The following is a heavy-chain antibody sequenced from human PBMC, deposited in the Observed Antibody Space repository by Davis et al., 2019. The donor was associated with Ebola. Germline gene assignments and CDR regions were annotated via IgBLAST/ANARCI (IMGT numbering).Heavy chain of an antibody. CDR2: IKQDGSEK. J-gene: IGHJ4*02. CDR3: TRVRWLQLKYYFDS. D-gene: IGHD5-24*01. CDR1: GFTFSSYW. Sequence: GESLKISCAASGFTFSSYWMSWVHQAPGKGLEWVANIKQDGSEKYYVDSVKGRFTISRDNAKNSLSLQMNSLRAEDTAVYYCTRVRWLQLKYYFDSWGQGTLVTVSS. V-gene: IGHV3-7*03.